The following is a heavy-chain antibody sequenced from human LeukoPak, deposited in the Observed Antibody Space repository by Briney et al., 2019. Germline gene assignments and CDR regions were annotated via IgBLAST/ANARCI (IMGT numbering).Heavy chain of an antibody. CDR3: ARGGGYSGYDFGY. Sequence: SETLSLTCTVSGGXISSYYCSWIRQPPGKGLEWIGYIYYSGSTNYNPSLKSRVTISVDTSKNQFSLNLSSVTAADTAVYYCARGGGYSGYDFGYWGQGTLVTVSS. J-gene: IGHJ4*02. CDR1: GGXISSYY. V-gene: IGHV4-59*01. CDR2: IYYSGST. D-gene: IGHD5-12*01.